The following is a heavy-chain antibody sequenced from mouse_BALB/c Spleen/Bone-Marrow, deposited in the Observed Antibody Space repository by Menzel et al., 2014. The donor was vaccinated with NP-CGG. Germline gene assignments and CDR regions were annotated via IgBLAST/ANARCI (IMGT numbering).Heavy chain of an antibody. CDR2: IDTSDSYT. CDR3: AREGYGYQYFDY. J-gene: IGHJ2*01. D-gene: IGHD2-2*01. V-gene: IGHV1-69*01. CDR1: GYTFTDYW. Sequence: VQLQQSGAELVMPGASVKMSCKASGYTFTDYWMHWVKQRPGQGLERIGAIDTSDSYTSYNQKFKGKATLTVDESSSTAYMQLSSLTSEDSAVYYCAREGYGYQYFDYWGQGTTLTVSS.